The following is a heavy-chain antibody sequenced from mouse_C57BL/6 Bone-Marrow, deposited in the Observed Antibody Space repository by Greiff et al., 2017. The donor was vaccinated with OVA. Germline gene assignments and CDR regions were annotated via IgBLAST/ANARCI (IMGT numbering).Heavy chain of an antibody. CDR3: APEAY. V-gene: IGHV5-17*01. CDR2: ISSGSSTI. CDR1: GFTFSDSG. Sequence: VQLQQSGGGLVKPGGSLKLSCAASGFTFSDSGMHWVRQAPEKGLEWVAYISSGSSTIYYADTVKGRFTISRDNAKNTLFLQMTSLRSEDTAMYYCAPEAYWGQGTLVTVSA. J-gene: IGHJ3*01.